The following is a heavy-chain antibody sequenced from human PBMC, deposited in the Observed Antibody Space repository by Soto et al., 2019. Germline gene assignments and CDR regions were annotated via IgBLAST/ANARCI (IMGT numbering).Heavy chain of an antibody. J-gene: IGHJ4*02. V-gene: IGHV3-13*05. CDR3: ARGSWYYDSSGYYSGYFEY. Sequence: GGSLRLSCASSVFTFSSYDMHWVRQSTGKCLEWVSAIGTAGDPYYPGSVKGRFTISRENAKNSLYLQMNSLRAGDTAVYYCARGSWYYDSSGYYSGYFEYWGQGTLVSVSS. CDR2: IGTAGDP. D-gene: IGHD3-22*01. CDR1: VFTFSSYD.